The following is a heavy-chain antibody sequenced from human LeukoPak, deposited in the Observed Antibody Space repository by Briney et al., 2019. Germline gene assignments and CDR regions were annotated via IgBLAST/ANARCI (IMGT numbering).Heavy chain of an antibody. Sequence: PSETLSLTCTVSGYSISSGYCWGWIRQPPGKGLEWIGSIYHSGSTNYNPSLKSRVTISVDTSKNQFSLKLSSVTAWDTAVYYCARHYHRWGLSHFDLWGRGTLVTVSS. CDR2: IYHSGST. V-gene: IGHV4-38-2*02. CDR3: ARHYHRWGLSHFDL. J-gene: IGHJ2*01. D-gene: IGHD3-16*01. CDR1: GYSISSGYC.